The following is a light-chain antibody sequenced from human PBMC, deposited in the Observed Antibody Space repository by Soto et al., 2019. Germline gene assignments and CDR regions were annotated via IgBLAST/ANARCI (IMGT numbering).Light chain of an antibody. J-gene: IGLJ1*01. CDR2: EVS. V-gene: IGLV2-14*01. CDR3: TSYTSSSTAYV. Sequence: QSALTQPASVSGSPGQSITISCTETSSDVGRYNYVSWYQQLPGKAPKLMIYEVSNRPSGVSSRFSGSKSGNTASLTISGLQAEDEADYYCTSYTSSSTAYVFGPGTKLTVL. CDR1: SSDVGRYNY.